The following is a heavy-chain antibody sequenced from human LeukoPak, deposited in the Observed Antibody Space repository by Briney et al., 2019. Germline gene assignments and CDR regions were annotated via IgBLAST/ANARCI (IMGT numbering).Heavy chain of an antibody. CDR2: INPNSGGT. CDR1: GYIFSGYC. D-gene: IGHD3-10*01. J-gene: IGHJ4*02. Sequence: ASVKVSCEASGYIFSGYCMHWVRQAPGQGVEWLGWINPNSGGTNYAQRFLGRVTMTRDTSISTAFMELTRLTSDDTAVYYCARDRQYYGSGSHYLLDYWGQGTLVTVSS. V-gene: IGHV1-2*02. CDR3: ARDRQYYGSGSHYLLDY.